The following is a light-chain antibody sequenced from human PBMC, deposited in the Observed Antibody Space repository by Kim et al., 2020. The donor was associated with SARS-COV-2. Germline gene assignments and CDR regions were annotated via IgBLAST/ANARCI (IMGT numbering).Light chain of an antibody. Sequence: ASVGDRVTITCRASQSISSYLNWYQQKPGKAPKLLIYAASSLQSGVPSRFSGSGSGTDVTLTISSLQPEDFATYYCQQSYSNPRTFGQGTKVDIK. CDR1: QSISSY. V-gene: IGKV1-39*01. J-gene: IGKJ1*01. CDR3: QQSYSNPRT. CDR2: AAS.